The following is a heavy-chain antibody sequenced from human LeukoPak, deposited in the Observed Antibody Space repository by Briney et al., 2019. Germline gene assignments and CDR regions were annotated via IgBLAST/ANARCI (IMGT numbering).Heavy chain of an antibody. J-gene: IGHJ4*02. D-gene: IGHD5-18*01. CDR3: ARESGYIYGYNEKFFDY. V-gene: IGHV4-59*12. Sequence: KPSEPLSLTCTVSGGFINSYYWSWIRQPPGKGLEWIGYMFFSGSTNYNPSLKSRVTISVDKSKNQFSLKLSSLTAADTAVYYCARESGYIYGYNEKFFDYWGQGTLVTVSS. CDR1: GGFINSYY. CDR2: MFFSGST.